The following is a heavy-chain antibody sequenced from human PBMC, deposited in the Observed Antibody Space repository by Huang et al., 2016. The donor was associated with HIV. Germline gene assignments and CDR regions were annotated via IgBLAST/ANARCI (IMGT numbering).Heavy chain of an antibody. Sequence: QVRLEQWGEGVVKPSDTLSLTCAVYGASFTTYFWSWIRQSPVKGLTWIGEIKPGGLSNYTPVFQIRVIMSVDTPKNQLSLSLRDMTAADAAIYYCARLPTPSYYDTWSLSPVEEDFFYFNMDLWGQGTPVIVSS. V-gene: IGHV4-34*02. J-gene: IGHJ6*03. D-gene: IGHD3-3*01. CDR2: IKPGGLS. CDR1: GASFTTYF. CDR3: ARLPTPSYYDTWSLSPVEEDFFYFNMDL.